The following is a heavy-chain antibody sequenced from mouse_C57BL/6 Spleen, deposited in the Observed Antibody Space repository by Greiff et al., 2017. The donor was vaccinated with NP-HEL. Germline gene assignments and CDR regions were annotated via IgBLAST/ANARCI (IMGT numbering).Heavy chain of an antibody. CDR1: GYTFTDYN. J-gene: IGHJ3*01. V-gene: IGHV1-18*01. D-gene: IGHD2-4*01. Sequence: VQLKQSGPELVKPGASVKIPCKASGYTFTDYNMDWVKQSHGKSLEWIGDINPNNGGTIYNQKFKGKATLTVDKSSSTAYMELRSLTSEDTAVYYGASEGNDYDGFAYWGQGTLGTVSA. CDR3: ASEGNDYDGFAY. CDR2: INPNNGGT.